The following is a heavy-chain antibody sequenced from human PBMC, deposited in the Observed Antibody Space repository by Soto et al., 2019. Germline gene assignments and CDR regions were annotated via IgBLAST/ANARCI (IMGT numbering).Heavy chain of an antibody. CDR3: ARDIAERRYCSGGSCYSGYYYYGMDV. V-gene: IGHV1-69*01. D-gene: IGHD2-15*01. Sequence: QVQLVQSGAEVKKPGSSVKVTCKASGGTFSSYAISWVRQAPGQGLEWMGGIIPIFGTANYAQKFQGRVTITADESTSTAYMELSSLRSEDTAVYYCARDIAERRYCSGGSCYSGYYYYGMDVWGEGTTVTVSS. CDR1: GGTFSSYA. CDR2: IIPIFGTA. J-gene: IGHJ6*04.